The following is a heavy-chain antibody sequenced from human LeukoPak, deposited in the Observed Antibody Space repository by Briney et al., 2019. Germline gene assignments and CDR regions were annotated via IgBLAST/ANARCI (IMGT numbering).Heavy chain of an antibody. CDR1: GFTFSGYS. V-gene: IGHV3-23*01. CDR3: AKGLDLFDY. J-gene: IGHJ4*02. Sequence: PGGSLRLSCAASGFTFSGYSMNWVRQAPGKGLEWVSAISGSGGSTYYADSVKGRFTISRDNSKNTLYLQMNSLRAEDTAVYYCAKGLDLFDYWGQGTLVTVSS. CDR2: ISGSGGST. D-gene: IGHD3/OR15-3a*01.